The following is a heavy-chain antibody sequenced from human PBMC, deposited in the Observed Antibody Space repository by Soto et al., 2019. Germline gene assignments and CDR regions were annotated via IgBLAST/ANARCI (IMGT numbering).Heavy chain of an antibody. D-gene: IGHD1-7*01. CDR1: GYTFTSYD. V-gene: IGHV1-8*01. Sequence: QVQLVQSGAEVKKPGASVKASCKASGYTFTSYDINWVRQATGQGLEWMGWLNPNSGNTGYAQKFQGRVTMTRNTSISTAYMELSSLRSEDTAVYYCARGSNSSPRNYDNSETFDIWGQGTMVTVSS. CDR2: LNPNSGNT. CDR3: ARGSNSSPRNYDNSETFDI. J-gene: IGHJ3*02.